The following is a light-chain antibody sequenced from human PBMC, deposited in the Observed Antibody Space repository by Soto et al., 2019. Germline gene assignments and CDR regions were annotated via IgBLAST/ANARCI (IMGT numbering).Light chain of an antibody. CDR3: QQYYSYPGT. CDR2: AAS. CDR1: QSISSY. V-gene: IGKV1-39*01. Sequence: DIQMTQSPSFLSASVGDRVTITCRASQSISSYLNWYQQKPGKAPKLLIYAASSLQSGVPSRFSGSGSGTDFTLTISSLQPEDFATYYCQQYYSYPGTFGPGTKVDIK. J-gene: IGKJ3*01.